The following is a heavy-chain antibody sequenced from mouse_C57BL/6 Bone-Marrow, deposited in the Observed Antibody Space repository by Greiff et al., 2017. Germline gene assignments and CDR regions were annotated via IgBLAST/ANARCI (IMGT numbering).Heavy chain of an antibody. J-gene: IGHJ4*01. CDR3: ARRGGGSHYYAMDY. CDR1: GFTFSDYG. CDR2: ISNLAYSI. V-gene: IGHV5-15*01. D-gene: IGHD1-1*02. Sequence: EVNLVESGGGLVQPGGSLKLSCAASGFTFSDYGMAWVRQAPRKGPEWVAFISNLAYSIYYADTVTGRFTISRENAKNTLYLEMSSLRSEDTAMYYCARRGGGSHYYAMDYWGQGTSVTVSS.